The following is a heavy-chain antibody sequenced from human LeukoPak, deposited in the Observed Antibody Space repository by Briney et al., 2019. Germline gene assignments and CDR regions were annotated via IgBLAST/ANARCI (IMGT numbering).Heavy chain of an antibody. Sequence: GGSLRLSCAASGFTFSSYAMSWVRQAPGKGLEWVSGISGSGGSTYYADSVKGRFTISRDNSKNTLYLQMNSPRAEDTAVYYCAILPGYSGSWYEVDYWGQGTLVTVSS. J-gene: IGHJ4*02. CDR2: ISGSGGST. V-gene: IGHV3-23*01. CDR1: GFTFSSYA. CDR3: AILPGYSGSWYEVDY. D-gene: IGHD6-13*01.